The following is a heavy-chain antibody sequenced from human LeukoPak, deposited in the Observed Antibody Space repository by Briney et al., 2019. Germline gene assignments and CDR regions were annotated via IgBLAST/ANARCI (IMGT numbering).Heavy chain of an antibody. CDR3: AKATVGGYED. Sequence: PGGSLRLSCAASGITVSSNYMSSGRQAPGKGLEWGSVVPSDGSTKHADSVKGRFAISRDNSKNPLYLQMNSLRAEDTGVYYCAKATVGGYEDWGQGTLVSVSS. CDR2: VPSDGST. CDR1: GITVSSNY. J-gene: IGHJ4*02. D-gene: IGHD5-12*01. V-gene: IGHV3-53*01.